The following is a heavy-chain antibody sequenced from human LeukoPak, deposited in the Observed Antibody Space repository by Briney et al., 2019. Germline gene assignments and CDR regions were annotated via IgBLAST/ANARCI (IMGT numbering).Heavy chain of an antibody. Sequence: SETLSLTCTVSGGSISSYYWSWIRQPSGKGLEWIGNISPSGSTNYNPSLKSRVTISVDTSKRHISLRLSSVTAADTAVYYCATDYGGNSDWYFDLWGRGTLVTVSS. V-gene: IGHV4-4*08. CDR3: ATDYGGNSDWYFDL. D-gene: IGHD4-23*01. CDR2: ISPSGST. J-gene: IGHJ2*01. CDR1: GGSISSYY.